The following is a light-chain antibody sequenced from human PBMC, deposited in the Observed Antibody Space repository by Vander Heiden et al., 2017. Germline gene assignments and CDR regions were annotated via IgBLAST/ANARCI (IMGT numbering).Light chain of an antibody. J-gene: IGLJ1*01. Sequence: QSALTQPASVSGSPGQAITISCTGTSIDVGGYNYVPWYQQHPGKAPKLMIYDVSTRPSGVSNRFSGSKSGNTASLTISGLQAEDEADYYCSSYTSSSPYVFGTGTKVTVL. CDR2: DVS. CDR1: SIDVGGYNY. CDR3: SSYTSSSPYV. V-gene: IGLV2-14*03.